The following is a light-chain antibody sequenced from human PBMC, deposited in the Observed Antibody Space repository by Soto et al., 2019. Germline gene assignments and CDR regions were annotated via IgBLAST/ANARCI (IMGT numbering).Light chain of an antibody. CDR3: LQHNNYPWT. Sequence: DIQMTQSPSSLSASVGDRVTITCWASQGIRDDVGWYQQKPGKAPKRLIYTASSLQSGVPSRFSGSGSGTEFTLTVSSLQPEDFATYYCLQHNNYPWTFGQGTKVEIK. CDR2: TAS. J-gene: IGKJ1*01. V-gene: IGKV1-17*01. CDR1: QGIRDD.